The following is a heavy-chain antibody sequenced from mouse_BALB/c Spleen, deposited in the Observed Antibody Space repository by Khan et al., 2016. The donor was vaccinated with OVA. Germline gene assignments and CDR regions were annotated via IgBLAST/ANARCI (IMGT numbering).Heavy chain of an antibody. V-gene: IGHV5-6*01. D-gene: IGHD4-1*01. J-gene: IGHJ3*01. CDR3: ASHLTGSFAY. CDR1: GFTFSSYS. Sequence: VQLVESGGDLVKPGGSLKLSCAASGFTFSSYSMSWVRQTPDKRLEWVATISTGGDYTYYPDNVKGRFTMSRDNAKNTLYLQMSSLKSEDTAMYYCASHLTGSFAYWGQGTLVTVSA. CDR2: ISTGGDYT.